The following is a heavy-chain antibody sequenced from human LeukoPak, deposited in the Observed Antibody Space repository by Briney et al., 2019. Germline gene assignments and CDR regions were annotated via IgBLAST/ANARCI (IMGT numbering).Heavy chain of an antibody. CDR2: IWYDGSNK. CDR3: ARDSVYYDSSGYPSTFDI. CDR1: GFTFSSYG. J-gene: IGHJ3*02. D-gene: IGHD3-22*01. Sequence: GGSLRLSCAASGFTFSSYGVHWVRQAPGKGLEWVAVIWYDGSNKYYADSVKGRFTISRDNSKNTLYLQMNSLRAEDTAVYYCARDSVYYDSSGYPSTFDIWGQGTMVTVSS. V-gene: IGHV3-33*01.